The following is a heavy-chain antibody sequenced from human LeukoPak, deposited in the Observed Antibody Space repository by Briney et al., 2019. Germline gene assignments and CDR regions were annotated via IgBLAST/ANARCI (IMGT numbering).Heavy chain of an antibody. CDR3: AKDGRPFDL. CDR1: GFTFDDYA. J-gene: IGHJ2*01. V-gene: IGHV3-9*03. Sequence: GGSLRLSCAASGFTFDDYAMHWVRQAPGKGLEWVSGISWNSGSIGYADSVKGRFTISRDNAKNSLYLQTNSLRAEDMALYYCAKDGRPFDLWGRGTLVTVSS. CDR2: ISWNSGSI.